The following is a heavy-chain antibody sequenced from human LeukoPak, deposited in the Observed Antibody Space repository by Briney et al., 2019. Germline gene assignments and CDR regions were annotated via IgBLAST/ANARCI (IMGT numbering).Heavy chain of an antibody. CDR2: IYYSGST. J-gene: IGHJ4*02. CDR1: GGSISSGGYY. CDR3: ARLGLKFLEWSY. V-gene: IGHV4-31*03. D-gene: IGHD3-3*01. Sequence: PSETLSLTCTVSGGSISSGGYYWSWIRQHPGKGLEWIGYIYYSGSTYYNPSLKSRVTISVDTSKNQFSLKLSSVTAADTAVYYCARLGLKFLEWSYWGQGTLVTVSS.